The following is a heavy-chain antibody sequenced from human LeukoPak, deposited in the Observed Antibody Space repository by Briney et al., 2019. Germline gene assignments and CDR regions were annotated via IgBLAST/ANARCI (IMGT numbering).Heavy chain of an antibody. CDR3: TRLFSPRWLHFFYYFDY. D-gene: IGHD5-24*01. CDR2: ISGSGGVT. V-gene: IGHV3-23*01. Sequence: GGSLRLSCAASGFTFSTYAMSWVRQAPGKGLEWVSVISGSGGVTYYADSVKGRLTISRDNSKNTLYLQMNSLRVEDTAVYYCTRLFSPRWLHFFYYFDYWGQGTLVTVSS. J-gene: IGHJ4*02. CDR1: GFTFSTYA.